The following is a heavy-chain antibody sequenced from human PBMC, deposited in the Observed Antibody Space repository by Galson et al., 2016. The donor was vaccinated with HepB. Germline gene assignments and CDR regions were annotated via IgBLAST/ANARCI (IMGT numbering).Heavy chain of an antibody. Sequence: SVKVSCKASGFTLSHYGINWVRQAPGQGLEWMGWISAYNGNTNFAQKFQGRVTMTTDTSTNTAYLELRSLRSDDTAVYYCARASIFEVGAPGYWGQGTLVTVSS. V-gene: IGHV1-18*01. CDR3: ARASIFEVGAPGY. CDR2: ISAYNGNT. D-gene: IGHD1-26*01. J-gene: IGHJ4*02. CDR1: GFTLSHYG.